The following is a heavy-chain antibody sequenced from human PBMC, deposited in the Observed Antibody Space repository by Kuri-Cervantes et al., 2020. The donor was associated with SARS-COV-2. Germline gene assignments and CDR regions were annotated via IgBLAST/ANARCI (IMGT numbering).Heavy chain of an antibody. D-gene: IGHD3-3*01. J-gene: IGHJ6*02. Sequence: GESLKISCAASGFTFSSYDMHWVRQATGKGLEWVSAIGTAGDTYYPGSVKGRFTISRENAKNSLYLQMNSLRAEDTAVYYCARDRSRITIFGVVTRYGMDVWGQGTTVTVSS. CDR1: GFTFSSYD. V-gene: IGHV3-13*01. CDR2: IGTAGDT. CDR3: ARDRSRITIFGVVTRYGMDV.